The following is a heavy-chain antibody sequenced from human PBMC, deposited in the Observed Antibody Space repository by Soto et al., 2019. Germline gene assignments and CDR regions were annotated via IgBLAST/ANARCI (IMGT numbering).Heavy chain of an antibody. CDR3: ARGRFLDF. J-gene: IGHJ4*02. D-gene: IGHD3-3*01. V-gene: IGHV4-30-4*01. CDR1: GASISDGNYY. Sequence: QVQLQESGPGLVKPSQTLSLTCSVSGASISDGNYYWTWIRQSPARGLEWIGYVYYSGSTYYNPSLQSRVTTSADTSNNYYSLKLNSVTVADTAVYFCARGRFLDFWGQGILVTVSS. CDR2: VYYSGST.